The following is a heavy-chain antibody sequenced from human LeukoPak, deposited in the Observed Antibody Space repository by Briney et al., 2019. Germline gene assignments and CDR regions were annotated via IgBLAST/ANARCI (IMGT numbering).Heavy chain of an antibody. Sequence: SQTLSLTCTVSGGSISSGGYYWSWIRQHPGKGLEWIGYIYYSGSTYYNPSLKSRVTISVDTSKNQFSLKLSSVTAADTAVYYCARGSRHYDSSGYYIGDAFDIWGQGTMVTVSS. J-gene: IGHJ3*02. D-gene: IGHD3-22*01. CDR2: IYYSGST. V-gene: IGHV4-31*03. CDR3: ARGSRHYDSSGYYIGDAFDI. CDR1: GGSISSGGYY.